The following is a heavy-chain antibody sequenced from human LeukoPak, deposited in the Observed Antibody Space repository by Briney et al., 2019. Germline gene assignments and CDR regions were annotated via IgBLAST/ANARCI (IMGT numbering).Heavy chain of an antibody. J-gene: IGHJ4*02. CDR2: INHSGST. CDR1: GGSFSGYY. CDR3: ARRRGYCSGGSCYSRQDY. Sequence: SETLSLTCAVYGGSFSGYYWSWIRQPPGKRLEWIGEINHSGSTNYNPSLKSRVTISVDTSKNQFSLKLSSVTAADTAVYYCARRRGYCSGGSCYSRQDYWGQGTLVTVSS. V-gene: IGHV4-34*01. D-gene: IGHD2-15*01.